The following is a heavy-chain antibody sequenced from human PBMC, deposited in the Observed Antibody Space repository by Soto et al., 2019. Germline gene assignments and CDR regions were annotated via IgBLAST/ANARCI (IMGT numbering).Heavy chain of an antibody. V-gene: IGHV4-30-2*06. CDR1: GASISYGGFS. CDR3: ARGGGYDSFDY. Sequence: QLQLQESGSGLVKTSETLSLTCTVSGASISYGGFSWSWIRQSPGKGLEWIGYISHLESTYFHPSFKSRLTMSIDRTRNQFSLKLSSVTAADMAVYYYARGGGYDSFDYWGQGVLVTVSS. CDR2: ISHLEST. J-gene: IGHJ4*02. D-gene: IGHD5-12*01.